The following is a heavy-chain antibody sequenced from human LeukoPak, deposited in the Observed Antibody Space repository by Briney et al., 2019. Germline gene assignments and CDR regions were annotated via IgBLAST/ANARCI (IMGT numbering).Heavy chain of an antibody. Sequence: PGGSLRLTCAASGFTFSGYAMNWVRQAPGKGLEWVSSISESGGTTGYADSVKGRFTISRDNSKNTLYLQMNSLRAEDTAVYYCARQWLVNGWGQGTLVTVSS. D-gene: IGHD6-19*01. J-gene: IGHJ4*02. V-gene: IGHV3-23*01. CDR1: GFTFSGYA. CDR3: ARQWLVNG. CDR2: ISESGGTT.